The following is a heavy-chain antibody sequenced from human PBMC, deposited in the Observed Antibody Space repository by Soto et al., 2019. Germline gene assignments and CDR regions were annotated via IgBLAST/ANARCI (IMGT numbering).Heavy chain of an antibody. CDR1: GYTFTSYG. V-gene: IGHV1-18*01. Sequence: GASVKVSCKASGYTFTSYGISWVRQAPGQGLEWMGWISAYNGNTNYAQKLQGRVTMTTDTSTSTAYMELRSLRSDDTAVYYCARTSYCSSTSCYEVGYYYYYGMDVWGQGTTVTVAS. CDR2: ISAYNGNT. D-gene: IGHD2-2*01. CDR3: ARTSYCSSTSCYEVGYYYYYGMDV. J-gene: IGHJ6*01.